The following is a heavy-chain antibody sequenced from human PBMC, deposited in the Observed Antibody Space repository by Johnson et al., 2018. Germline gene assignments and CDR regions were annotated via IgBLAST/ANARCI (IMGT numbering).Heavy chain of an antibody. D-gene: IGHD2-15*01. Sequence: VRRGPGKGLEWVANIKQDGSEKYFVDSVKGRFTISRDNAKNSLFLQMNSLRAEDTALYYCVRMYCSGRSCYTDAFDIWGQGTVVTVSS. CDR2: IKQDGSEK. CDR3: VRMYCSGRSCYTDAFDI. J-gene: IGHJ3*02. V-gene: IGHV3-7*01.